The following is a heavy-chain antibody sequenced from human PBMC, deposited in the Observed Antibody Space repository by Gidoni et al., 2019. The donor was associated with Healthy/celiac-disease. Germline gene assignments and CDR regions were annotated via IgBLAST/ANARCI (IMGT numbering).Heavy chain of an antibody. D-gene: IGHD5-12*01. CDR1: GFTFSSYS. CDR2: ISSSSSYI. Sequence: EVQLVESGGGLVKHVGSLRLSCAASGFTFSSYSMNWVRQAPGKGLEWVSSISSSSSYIYDADSVKGRFTISRDNAKNSLYLQMNSLRAEDTAVYYCARGGRGSFDYWGQGTLVTVSS. CDR3: ARGGRGSFDY. V-gene: IGHV3-21*01. J-gene: IGHJ4*02.